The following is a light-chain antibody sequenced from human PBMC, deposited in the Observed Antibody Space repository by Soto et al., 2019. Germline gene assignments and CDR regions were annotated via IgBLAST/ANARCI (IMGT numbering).Light chain of an antibody. V-gene: IGKV3-15*01. CDR2: DAS. CDR3: QQYNNCPQT. J-gene: IGKJ1*01. Sequence: ETMMTQSPDTLSVSLLQRATLSFRASQSLRSSLAWYQQKPGQAPRLLIYDASTRATGIPARFSGSGSGTDFTLTISGLQSEDFAVYYCQQYNNCPQTFGQGTKVDIK. CDR1: QSLRSS.